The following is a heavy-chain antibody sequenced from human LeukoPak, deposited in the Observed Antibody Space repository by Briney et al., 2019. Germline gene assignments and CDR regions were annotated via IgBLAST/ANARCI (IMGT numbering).Heavy chain of an antibody. CDR3: VRECGAYGSGSYYNVFPNNWFDP. V-gene: IGHV1-2*02. J-gene: IGHJ5*02. CDR1: GHTFTVNY. D-gene: IGHD3-10*01. CDR2: INPNRGDT. Sequence: ASVSVSYRSSGHTFTVNYMHWVRQAPGQGREGMGWINPNRGDTNCAKKYQGKVNITRDTSISTAYMEVSRLRSDVTAVYYCVRECGAYGSGSYYNVFPNNWFDPWGQGTLVTVSS.